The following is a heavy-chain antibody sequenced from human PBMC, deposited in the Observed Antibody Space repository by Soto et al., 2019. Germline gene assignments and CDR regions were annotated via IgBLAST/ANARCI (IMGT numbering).Heavy chain of an antibody. Sequence: ASVKVSCKASGYTFTSYGISWVRQAPGQGLEWMGWISAYNGNTNYAQKLQGRVTMTTDPSTSTAYMELRSLRSDDTAVYYCARDISGWYGGYWFDPWGQGPLVTVSS. D-gene: IGHD6-19*01. J-gene: IGHJ5*02. CDR3: ARDISGWYGGYWFDP. CDR1: GYTFTSYG. V-gene: IGHV1-18*01. CDR2: ISAYNGNT.